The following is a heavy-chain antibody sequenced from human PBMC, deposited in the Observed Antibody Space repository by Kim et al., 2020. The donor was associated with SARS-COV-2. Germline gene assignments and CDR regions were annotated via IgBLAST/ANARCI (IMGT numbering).Heavy chain of an antibody. V-gene: IGHV4-31*02. Sequence: YYNPSLKSRLNISPDKPKNQFSLRLTSVTAADTAIDYCTRARSGGASPFDFWGQGTLVTVSS. J-gene: IGHJ4*02. D-gene: IGHD2-15*01. CDR3: TRARSGGASPFDF.